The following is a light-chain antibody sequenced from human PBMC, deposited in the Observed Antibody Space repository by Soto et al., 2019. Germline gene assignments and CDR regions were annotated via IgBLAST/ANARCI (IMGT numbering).Light chain of an antibody. Sequence: DIQMTPSPSTPSGSVGDRMTITCRDSQTISRWLAWYPQTPGKAPKFLIYKASTLKSGVPSRFSGSGAGTEFTLTISSLQPDDFATYYCQQLFMYPPTFGPGTKVDIK. J-gene: IGKJ3*01. CDR1: QTISRW. CDR2: KAS. V-gene: IGKV1-5*03. CDR3: QQLFMYPPT.